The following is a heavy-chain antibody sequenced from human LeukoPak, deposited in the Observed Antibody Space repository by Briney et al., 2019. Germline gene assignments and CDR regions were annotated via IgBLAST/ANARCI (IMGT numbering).Heavy chain of an antibody. J-gene: IGHJ3*02. CDR3: ARDRRSKTKIKYDAFDI. Sequence: ASVNVSCNVSGYTLTELSMHWVRQAPGKGLEWMGGIDPEDGETIYAQKFQGRVTMTEDTSTDTAYMELSSLRSEDTAVYYCARDRRSKTKIKYDAFDIWGQGTMVTVSS. D-gene: IGHD2-2*01. CDR1: GYTLTELS. V-gene: IGHV1-24*01. CDR2: IDPEDGET.